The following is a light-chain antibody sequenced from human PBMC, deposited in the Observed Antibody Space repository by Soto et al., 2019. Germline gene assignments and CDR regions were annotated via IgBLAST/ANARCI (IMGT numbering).Light chain of an antibody. V-gene: IGKV1-8*01. J-gene: IGKJ1*01. CDR1: QGISSY. Sequence: IRLTQSPASFSLSTGERATLTCRASQGISSYLAWYQQKPGKAPRLLIYAASTLHSGVPARFSGSGSGTDFTLTISSLQPEDFAAYYCQHCNNLPSTFGQGTKVDIK. CDR2: AAS. CDR3: QHCNNLPST.